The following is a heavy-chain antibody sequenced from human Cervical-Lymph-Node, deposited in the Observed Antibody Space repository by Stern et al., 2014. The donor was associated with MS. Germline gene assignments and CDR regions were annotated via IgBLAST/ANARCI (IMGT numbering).Heavy chain of an antibody. D-gene: IGHD6-6*01. Sequence: EVQLVESGGGLVQPGGSLRLSCAASGFTVSNNYMTWVRQGPGMGLEWVSIIDSGGNTYYADSVKGRFTISRDNSKNTLYLQMNSLRPEDTAVYYCATRNIGTRGYWGQGALVTVSS. CDR2: IDSGGNT. CDR1: GFTVSNNY. CDR3: ATRNIGTRGY. V-gene: IGHV3-66*02. J-gene: IGHJ4*02.